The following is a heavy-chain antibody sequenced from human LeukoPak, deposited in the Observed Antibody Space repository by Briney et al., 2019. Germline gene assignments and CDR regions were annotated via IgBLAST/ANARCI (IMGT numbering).Heavy chain of an antibody. CDR3: AKDPARYRYSY. J-gene: IGHJ4*02. CDR2: ISGSGGST. Sequence: GGSLRLSCAASGFTFSSYAMSWVRQAPGKGLEWVSAISGSGGSTYYADSVKGRFTISRDNSKNTLYLQMNSLKAEDTAVYYCAKDPARYRYSYWGQGTLVTVSS. D-gene: IGHD5-18*01. CDR1: GFTFSSYA. V-gene: IGHV3-23*01.